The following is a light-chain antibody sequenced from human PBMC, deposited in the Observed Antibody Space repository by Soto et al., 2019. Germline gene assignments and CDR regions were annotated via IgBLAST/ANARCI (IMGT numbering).Light chain of an antibody. Sequence: IQMTQSPSSLSASVGDSVTVTCRASQSINIYLNWYQQKPGKAPTLLIYGASSLQSWVPSRFTGGGSRTDFTLTISSLQPEDFATYYCQQSYRSPYTFGQGTKLEIK. V-gene: IGKV1-39*01. CDR2: GAS. J-gene: IGKJ2*01. CDR3: QQSYRSPYT. CDR1: QSINIY.